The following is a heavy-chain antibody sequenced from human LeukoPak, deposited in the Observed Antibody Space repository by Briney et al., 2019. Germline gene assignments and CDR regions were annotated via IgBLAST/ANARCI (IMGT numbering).Heavy chain of an antibody. D-gene: IGHD5-24*01. CDR3: AGDGYKTNWYFDL. CDR2: IYYSGST. Sequence: SETLSLTCAVYGGSFSGYYWSWIRQPPGKGLEWIGSIYYSGSTYYNPSLKSRVTISVDTSKNQFSLKLSSMTAADTAVYYCAGDGYKTNWYFDLWGRGTLATVSS. J-gene: IGHJ2*01. CDR1: GGSFSGYY. V-gene: IGHV4-34*01.